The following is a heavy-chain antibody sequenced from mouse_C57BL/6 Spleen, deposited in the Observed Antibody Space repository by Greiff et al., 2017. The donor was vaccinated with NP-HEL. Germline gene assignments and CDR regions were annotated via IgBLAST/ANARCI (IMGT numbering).Heavy chain of an antibody. CDR1: GFTFSSYT. V-gene: IGHV5-9*01. J-gene: IGHJ3*01. Sequence: EVMLVESGGGLVKPGGSLKLSCAASGFTFSSYTMSWVRQTPEKRLEWVATISGGGGNTYYPDSVKGRFTISRDNAKNTLYLQMSSLRSEDTALYYCARPYDGYSAWFAYWGQGTLVTVSA. CDR2: ISGGGGNT. D-gene: IGHD2-3*01. CDR3: ARPYDGYSAWFAY.